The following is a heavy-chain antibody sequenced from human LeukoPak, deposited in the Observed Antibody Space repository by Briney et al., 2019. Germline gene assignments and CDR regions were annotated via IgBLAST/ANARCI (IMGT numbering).Heavy chain of an antibody. CDR1: GFTVSRYA. D-gene: IGHD4-17*01. CDR2: ISGSGGST. J-gene: IGHJ5*02. V-gene: IGHV3-23*01. Sequence: GGSLRLSCIASGFTVSRYAMSWVRQAPGKGLEWVSAISGSGGSTYYADSVKGRFTISRDNSKNTLYLQMNSLRAEDTAVYYCAKDNREATVTPLSGMVPPSWFDPWGQGTLVTVSS. CDR3: AKDNREATVTPLSGMVPPSWFDP.